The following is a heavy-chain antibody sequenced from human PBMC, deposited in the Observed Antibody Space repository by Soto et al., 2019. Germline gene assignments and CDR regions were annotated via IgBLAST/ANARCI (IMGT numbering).Heavy chain of an antibody. V-gene: IGHV3-53*01. CDR3: VRDNYYYGMDV. Sequence: EVQLVESGGGLIQPGGSLRLSCAASGFNVSVNYMNWVRQAPGKGLEWVSVINGGGSTNYADSVRGRFTISRDTSKNTRPLQMNSLGSEDTAVYYFVRDNYYYGMDVWGQGTTVIVSS. CDR1: GFNVSVNY. J-gene: IGHJ6*02. CDR2: INGGGST.